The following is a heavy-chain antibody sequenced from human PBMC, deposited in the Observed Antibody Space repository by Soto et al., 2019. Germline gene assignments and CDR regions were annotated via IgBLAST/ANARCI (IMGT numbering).Heavy chain of an antibody. CDR1: GGSISSYY. Sequence: PSETLSLTCTVSGGSISSYYWSWIRQPPGKGLEWIGYIYYSGSTNYNPSLNSRVTISVDTSKNQFSLKLSSVTAADTAVYYCARDSGIVFRYYYYMDVWGKGTTVTVSS. CDR3: ARDSGIVFRYYYYMDV. CDR2: IYYSGST. D-gene: IGHD2-21*01. J-gene: IGHJ6*03. V-gene: IGHV4-59*12.